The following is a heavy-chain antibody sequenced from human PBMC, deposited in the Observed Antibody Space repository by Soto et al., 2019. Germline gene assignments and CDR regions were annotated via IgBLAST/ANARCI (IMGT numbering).Heavy chain of an antibody. CDR2: ISSSSSTI. V-gene: IGHV3-48*02. D-gene: IGHD3-22*01. J-gene: IGHJ4*02. CDR3: ARSHLYYDSSGYPDY. CDR1: GFTFSSYS. Sequence: PGWSLRLSCAASGFTFSSYSMNWVRQAPGKGLEWVSYISSSSSTIYYADSVKGRFTISRDNAKNSLYLQMNSLRDEDTAVYYCARSHLYYDSSGYPDYWGQGTLVTVSS.